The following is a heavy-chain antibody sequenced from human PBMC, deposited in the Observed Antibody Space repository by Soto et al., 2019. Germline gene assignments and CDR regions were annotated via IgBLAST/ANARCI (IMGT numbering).Heavy chain of an antibody. J-gene: IGHJ4*02. CDR2: IYSGGST. CDR3: ARGRFFDWFDFDY. D-gene: IGHD3-9*01. Sequence: ESGGGLIPPGGSLRLSCAASGFTVSSNYMSWVRQAPGKGLEWVSVIYSGGSTYYADSVKGRFTISRDNSKNTLYLQMNSLRAEDTAVYYCARGRFFDWFDFDYWGQGTLVTVSS. CDR1: GFTVSSNY. V-gene: IGHV3-53*01.